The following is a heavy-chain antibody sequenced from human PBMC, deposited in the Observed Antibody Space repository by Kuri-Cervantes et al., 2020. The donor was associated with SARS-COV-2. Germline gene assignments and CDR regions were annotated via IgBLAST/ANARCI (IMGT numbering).Heavy chain of an antibody. CDR1: GGTFSSYA. CDR2: IIPIFGTA. D-gene: IGHD3-16*01. J-gene: IGHJ6*03. V-gene: IGHV1-69*13. Sequence: SVKVSCKASGGTFSSYAISWVRQTPGQGLEWMGGIIPIFGTANYAQKFQGRVTITADESTSTAYMELSSLRSEDTAVYYCASLARQRKYYYYMDVWGKGTTVTVSS. CDR3: ASLARQRKYYYYMDV.